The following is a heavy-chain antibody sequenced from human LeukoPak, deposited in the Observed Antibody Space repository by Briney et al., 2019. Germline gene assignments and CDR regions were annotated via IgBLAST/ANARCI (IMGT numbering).Heavy chain of an antibody. D-gene: IGHD3-22*01. CDR3: ARGRDYYAVSGYHNWFDA. CDR2: ISPSGDTT. Sequence: ASVKVSCKASGYTFTRYYMLWVRQAPGQGLEWMGIISPSGDTTSYAQKFQGRVTMTRDTSTRTVYLDLSSLRSEDTAVYYCARGRDYYAVSGYHNWFDAWGQGTLVTVSS. J-gene: IGHJ5*02. V-gene: IGHV1-46*01. CDR1: GYTFTRYY.